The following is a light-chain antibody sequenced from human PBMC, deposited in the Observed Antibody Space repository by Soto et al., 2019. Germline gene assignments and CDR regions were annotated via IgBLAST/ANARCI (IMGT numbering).Light chain of an antibody. CDR2: DVS. CDR1: SSDVGGYNY. CDR3: SSYARSSPRV. Sequence: SVLTQPASVSGSPGQSITISCTGTSSDVGGYNYVSWYQQHPGKAPKLMIYDVSYRPSGVSNRFSGSKSGNTASLTISGLQAEDEADYYCSSYARSSPRVFGTGTKV. V-gene: IGLV2-14*03. J-gene: IGLJ1*01.